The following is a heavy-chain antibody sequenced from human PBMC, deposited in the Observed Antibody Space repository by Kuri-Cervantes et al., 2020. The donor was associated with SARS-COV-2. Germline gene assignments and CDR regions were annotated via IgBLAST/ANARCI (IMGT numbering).Heavy chain of an antibody. D-gene: IGHD6-6*01. Sequence: GESLKISCATSGFTFSSYGMHWVRQAPGKGLEWVTFIRYDGSNQYYADSVKGRFTISRDNAKNSLYLQMNSLRAEDTAVYYCARGDGQLVLPVDYWGQGTLVTVSS. CDR1: GFTFSSYG. CDR2: IRYDGSNQ. J-gene: IGHJ4*02. CDR3: ARGDGQLVLPVDY. V-gene: IGHV3-30*02.